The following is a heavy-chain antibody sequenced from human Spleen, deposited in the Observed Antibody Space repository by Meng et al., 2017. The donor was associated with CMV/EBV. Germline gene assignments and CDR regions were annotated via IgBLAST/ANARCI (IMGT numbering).Heavy chain of an antibody. Sequence: SGGTLRGYGRTTVRQAIGQGLEWMGGIIPVLGIAKYAQKFQGRVTITADKSTSTAYMELSSLRSEDTAVYYCARGRRDSSFYEAFDIWGQGTMVTVSS. V-gene: IGHV1-69*10. CDR3: ARGRRDSSFYEAFDI. J-gene: IGHJ3*02. D-gene: IGHD6-6*01. CDR2: IIPVLGIA. CDR1: GGTLRGYG.